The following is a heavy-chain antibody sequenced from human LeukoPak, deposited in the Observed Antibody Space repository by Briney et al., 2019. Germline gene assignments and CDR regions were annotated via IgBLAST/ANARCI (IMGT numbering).Heavy chain of an antibody. J-gene: IGHJ4*02. CDR1: GGSISSHY. Sequence: SETLSLTCTVSGGSISSHYWSWIRQPPGKGLEWIGYIYYSGSTNYNPSLKSRVTISVDTSKNQFSLELSSVTAADTAVYYCARGHFYDSSGYFDWGQGTLVTVSS. D-gene: IGHD3-22*01. V-gene: IGHV4-59*11. CDR2: IYYSGST. CDR3: ARGHFYDSSGYFD.